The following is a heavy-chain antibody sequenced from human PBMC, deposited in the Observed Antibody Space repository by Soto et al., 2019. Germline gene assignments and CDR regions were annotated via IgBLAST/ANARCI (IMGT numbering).Heavy chain of an antibody. CDR1: GFTFSSYW. D-gene: IGHD3-22*01. V-gene: IGHV3-7*01. J-gene: IGHJ3*02. Sequence: PGGSLRLSCAASGFTFSSYWMSWVRQAPGKGLEWVANIKQDGSERYYVDSVKGRFTISRDNAKNSLYLQMNSLRAEDTAVYYCARAFYYDSSVGAFDIWGQGTMVTVSS. CDR2: IKQDGSER. CDR3: ARAFYYDSSVGAFDI.